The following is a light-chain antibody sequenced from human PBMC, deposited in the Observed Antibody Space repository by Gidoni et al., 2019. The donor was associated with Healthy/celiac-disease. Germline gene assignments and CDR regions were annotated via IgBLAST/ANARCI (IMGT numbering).Light chain of an antibody. Sequence: DSQMTQSPSSLSASVGDRVTITCRASQSISSYLNWYQQKPGKAPKLLIYAASSLQRGVPSRFSGSGSGTDFTLTISSLQPEDFATYYCQQSYSTPWTFGQGTKVEIK. CDR2: AAS. V-gene: IGKV1-39*01. J-gene: IGKJ1*01. CDR1: QSISSY. CDR3: QQSYSTPWT.